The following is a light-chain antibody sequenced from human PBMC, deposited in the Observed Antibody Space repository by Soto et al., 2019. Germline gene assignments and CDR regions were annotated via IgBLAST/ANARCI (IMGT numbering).Light chain of an antibody. CDR3: QSYDSSLSAL. CDR2: GNS. J-gene: IGLJ3*02. CDR1: SSNIGAGYD. Sequence: QSVLTQPPSVSGAPGQRVTISCTGSSSNIGAGYDVHWYQQLPGTAPKLLIYGNSNRPSGVPDRFSGSKSGTSASLAITRLQAEDEADYYYQSYDSSLSALFGGGTKLTVL. V-gene: IGLV1-40*01.